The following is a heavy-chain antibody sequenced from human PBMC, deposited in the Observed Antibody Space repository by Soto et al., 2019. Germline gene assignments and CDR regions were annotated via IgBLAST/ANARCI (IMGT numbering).Heavy chain of an antibody. Sequence: QVQLVESGGGVVQPGRSLRLSCAASGFTFSSYGMHWVRQAPGKGLEWVAVISYDGSNKYYADSVKGRFTISRDNSKNTLYLQMNSLRAEDTAVYYCAKDQGIYYYAPVWGQGTLVTVSS. V-gene: IGHV3-30*18. CDR2: ISYDGSNK. D-gene: IGHD3-10*01. J-gene: IGHJ4*02. CDR1: GFTFSSYG. CDR3: AKDQGIYYYAPV.